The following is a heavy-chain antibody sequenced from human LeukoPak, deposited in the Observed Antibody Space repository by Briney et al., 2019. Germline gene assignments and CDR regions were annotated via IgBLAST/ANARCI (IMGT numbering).Heavy chain of an antibody. CDR3: ARDTALSGSYGDFDY. D-gene: IGHD1-26*01. V-gene: IGHV1-69*05. J-gene: IGHJ4*02. CDR2: IIPIFGAA. Sequence: ASVKVSCKASGGTFSSYAISWVRQAPGQGLEWMGGIIPIFGAANYAQKFQGRVTITTDESTSTAYMELSSLRSEDTAVYYCARDTALSGSYGDFDYWGQGTLVTVSS. CDR1: GGTFSSYA.